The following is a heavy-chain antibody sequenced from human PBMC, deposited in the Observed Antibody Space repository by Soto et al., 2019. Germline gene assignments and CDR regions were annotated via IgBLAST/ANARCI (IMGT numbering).Heavy chain of an antibody. V-gene: IGHV3-23*01. J-gene: IGHJ4*02. CDR2: INGSGGST. D-gene: IGHD5-18*01. Sequence: GGSLRLSCAASGFTFNNYAMTWVRQAPGKGLEWVSEINGSGGSTYYADSVKGRFTISRDNSNNTLYLQMNSLRAEDTAVYYCAKDLFFANTYGYFDHWGQGTLVTVSS. CDR1: GFTFNNYA. CDR3: AKDLFFANTYGYFDH.